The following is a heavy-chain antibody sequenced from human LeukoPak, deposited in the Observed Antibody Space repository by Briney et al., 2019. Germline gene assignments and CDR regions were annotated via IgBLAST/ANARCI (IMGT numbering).Heavy chain of an antibody. V-gene: IGHV3-23*01. CDR2: TSSSDAGK. J-gene: IGHJ4*02. Sequence: GGSLRLSCTVSGFSLSSYALSWVRRAPGKGLEWVSATSSSDAGKYYADSVKGRFTISRDNAKNSLYLQMNSLRAEDTAWYYCARGRGATVVISFDYWGQGTLVTVSS. CDR1: GFSLSSYA. D-gene: IGHD4-23*01. CDR3: ARGRGATVVISFDY.